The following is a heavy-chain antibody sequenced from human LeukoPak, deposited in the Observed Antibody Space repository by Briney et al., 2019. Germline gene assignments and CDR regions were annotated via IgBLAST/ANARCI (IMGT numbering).Heavy chain of an antibody. J-gene: IGHJ6*02. CDR3: ARYTLPPSGCYYYGMDV. D-gene: IGHD6-25*01. V-gene: IGHV4-39*07. Sequence: SETLSLTCTVSGGSISSSSYYWGWIRQPPGKGLEWIGSIDYSGSTYYNPSLKSRVTISVDTSKNQFSLKLSSVTAADTAVYYCARYTLPPSGCYYYGMDVWGQGTTVTVSS. CDR1: GGSISSSSYY. CDR2: IDYSGST.